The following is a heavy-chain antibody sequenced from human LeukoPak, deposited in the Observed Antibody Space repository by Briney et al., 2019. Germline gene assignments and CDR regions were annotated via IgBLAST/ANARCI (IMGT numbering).Heavy chain of an antibody. D-gene: IGHD6-13*01. Sequence: SETLSLTCTVSGGSISSYYWSWIRQPAGKGLEWIGRIYTSGSTNYNPSLKSRVTMSVDTSKYQFSLKLSSVTAADTAVYYCARGLSIAAALNWFDPWGQGTLVTVSS. J-gene: IGHJ5*02. CDR1: GGSISSYY. CDR2: IYTSGST. V-gene: IGHV4-4*07. CDR3: ARGLSIAAALNWFDP.